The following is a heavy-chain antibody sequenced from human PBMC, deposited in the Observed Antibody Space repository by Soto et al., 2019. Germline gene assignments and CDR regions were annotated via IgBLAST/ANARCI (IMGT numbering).Heavy chain of an antibody. CDR1: GFTFSSYW. D-gene: IGHD6-19*01. CDR2: IKQDGSEK. Sequence: GGSLRLSCAASGFTFSSYWMSWVRQAPGKGLEWVANIKQDGSEKYYVDSVKGRFTISRDNAKNSLYLQMNSLRAEDTAVYYCARDSGYSSGWYFVYAFDIWGQGTMVTVSS. J-gene: IGHJ3*02. V-gene: IGHV3-7*01. CDR3: ARDSGYSSGWYFVYAFDI.